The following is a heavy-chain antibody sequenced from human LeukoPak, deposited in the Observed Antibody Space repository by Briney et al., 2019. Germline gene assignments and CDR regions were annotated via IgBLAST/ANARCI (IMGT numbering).Heavy chain of an antibody. CDR1: VYTFTSYG. D-gene: IGHD6-13*01. CDR2: ISAYNGNT. Sequence: ASVKVSCKASVYTFTSYGISWVRQAPGQGLEWMGWISAYNGNTNYAQKLQGRVTMTTDTSTNTAYMELRSLRSDDTAVYYCASGGKLRIAADGFDYWGQGTLVTVSS. V-gene: IGHV1-18*01. CDR3: ASGGKLRIAADGFDY. J-gene: IGHJ4*02.